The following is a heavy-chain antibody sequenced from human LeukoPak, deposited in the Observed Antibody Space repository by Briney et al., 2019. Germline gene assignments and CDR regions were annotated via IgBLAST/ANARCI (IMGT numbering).Heavy chain of an antibody. J-gene: IGHJ2*01. D-gene: IGHD1-14*01. CDR2: ISSSSTYI. CDR1: GFTFRSYN. V-gene: IGHV3-21*01. Sequence: GGSLRLSCAASGFTFRSYNMNWVRQAPGKGLEWISYISSSSTYIYYADSVKGRFTISRDNAQNSLFLQMNSLRAEDTAVYYCARREGVYWHFDLWGRGTLVTVS. CDR3: ARREGVYWHFDL.